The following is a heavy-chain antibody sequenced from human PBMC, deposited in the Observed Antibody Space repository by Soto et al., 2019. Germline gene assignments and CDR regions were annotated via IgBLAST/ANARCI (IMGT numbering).Heavy chain of an antibody. V-gene: IGHV3-30*03. Sequence: VRLVESGGGVVQPGRSLRLSCAASGFTFSDYAMHWVRQAPGKGLGWVSVVCHDGRNTQYADSVKGRLTISRDSSKNTVSLEMTSLSAEDTAVAYGSSGGRQWLVTSDFNYWGQGALVTVSS. CDR3: SSGGRQWLVTSDFNY. CDR2: VCHDGRNT. J-gene: IGHJ4*02. CDR1: GFTFSDYA. D-gene: IGHD6-19*01.